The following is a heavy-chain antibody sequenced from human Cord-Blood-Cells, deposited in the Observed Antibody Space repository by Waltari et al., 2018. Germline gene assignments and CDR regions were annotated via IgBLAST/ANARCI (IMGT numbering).Heavy chain of an antibody. CDR2: IIPIFGTA. Sequence: QVQLVQSGAEVRKPRSSVKASYKASVGTFTSYAISWALQAPGQGLEWMGGIIPIFGTANYAQKFQGRVTITADESTSTAYMELSSLRSEDTAVYYCARERDSGYDDAFDIWGQGTMVTVSS. D-gene: IGHD5-12*01. V-gene: IGHV1-69*01. CDR1: VGTFTSYA. J-gene: IGHJ3*02. CDR3: ARERDSGYDDAFDI.